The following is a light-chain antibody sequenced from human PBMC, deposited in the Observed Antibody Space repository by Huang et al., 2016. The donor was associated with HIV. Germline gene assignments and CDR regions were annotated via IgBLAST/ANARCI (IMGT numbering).Light chain of an antibody. CDR1: QSISTY. CDR3: QQTYSTLGT. Sequence: IQLTQSPSSLSASVGDRVTITCRASQSISTYLNWYQQKPGKAPNLLIYAASSLQSGVPSRFSGSGSGTDFTLTISSLQPEDFATYYCQQTYSTLGTFGQGTKVETK. V-gene: IGKV1-39*01. CDR2: AAS. J-gene: IGKJ2*01.